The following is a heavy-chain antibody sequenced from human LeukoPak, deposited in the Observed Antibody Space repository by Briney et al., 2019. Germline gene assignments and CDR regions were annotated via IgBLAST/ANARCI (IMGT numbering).Heavy chain of an antibody. CDR3: ARSGSYPRRFDD. Sequence: GASVRVSCKASGYTFTTSDINWVRQATGQGLEWMGWLNPNSGNTAYAQKFQRRVIIPRNTSKSTAYTELSSLRSEDTAVYYCARSGSYPRRFDDWGQGTLVSVSS. V-gene: IGHV1-8*02. J-gene: IGHJ4*02. CDR2: LNPNSGNT. CDR1: GYTFTTSD. D-gene: IGHD1-26*01.